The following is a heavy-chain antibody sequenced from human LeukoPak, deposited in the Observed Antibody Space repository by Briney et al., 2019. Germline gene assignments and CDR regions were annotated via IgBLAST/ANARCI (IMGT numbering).Heavy chain of an antibody. Sequence: GGSLRLSCAASGFTFSSYAMSWVRQAPGKGLEWVSAISGSGGSTYYADSVKGRFTISRDNSKNTLYLQMNSLRAEDTAVCYCAKKPSSFSGYDCDFDYWGQGTLVTVSS. V-gene: IGHV3-23*01. CDR1: GFTFSSYA. D-gene: IGHD5-12*01. CDR3: AKKPSSFSGYDCDFDY. J-gene: IGHJ4*02. CDR2: ISGSGGST.